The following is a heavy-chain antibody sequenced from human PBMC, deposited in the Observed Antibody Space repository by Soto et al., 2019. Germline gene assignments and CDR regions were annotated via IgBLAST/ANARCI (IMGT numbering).Heavy chain of an antibody. CDR2: INHSGST. Sequence: QVQLQQWGAGLLKPSETLSLTCAVYGGSFSGYYWSWIRQPPGKGLEWIGEINHSGSTNYNPSLKRRVTISVDTSKNQFSLKLSSVTAADTAVYYCARVPITMVRGYGMDVWGQGTTVTVSS. V-gene: IGHV4-34*01. J-gene: IGHJ6*02. CDR3: ARVPITMVRGYGMDV. D-gene: IGHD3-10*01. CDR1: GGSFSGYY.